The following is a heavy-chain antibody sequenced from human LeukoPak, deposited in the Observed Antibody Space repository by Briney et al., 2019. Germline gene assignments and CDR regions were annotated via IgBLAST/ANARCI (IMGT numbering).Heavy chain of an antibody. CDR1: GGSISSGGNY. CDR2: IAESGST. V-gene: IGHV4-31*03. J-gene: IGHJ5*02. D-gene: IGHD3-10*01. Sequence: SQTLSLTCTVSGGSISSGGNYWSWIRQHPGKGPEWIGHIAESGSTYYSPSLKSRVTISVDTSKNQFSLKLSSVTAADTAVYYCARVDYYPSGTYINWFDPWGQGTQVTVSS. CDR3: ARVDYYPSGTYINWFDP.